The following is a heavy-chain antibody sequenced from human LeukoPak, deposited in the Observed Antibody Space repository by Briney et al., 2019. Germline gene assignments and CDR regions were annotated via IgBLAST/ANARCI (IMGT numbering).Heavy chain of an antibody. CDR1: GFTFSSYE. Sequence: GGSLRLSCAASGFTFSSYEVNWVRQAPGKVLEWVSYISSSGSTIYYADSVKGRFTISRDNAKNSLYLQMNSLRAEDTAVYYCARDDPWETHAFDIWGQGTMVTVSS. D-gene: IGHD1-26*01. CDR2: ISSSGSTI. V-gene: IGHV3-48*03. CDR3: ARDDPWETHAFDI. J-gene: IGHJ3*02.